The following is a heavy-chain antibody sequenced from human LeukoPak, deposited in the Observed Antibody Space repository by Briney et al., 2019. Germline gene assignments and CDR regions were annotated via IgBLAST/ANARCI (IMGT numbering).Heavy chain of an antibody. Sequence: GGSLRLSCAASGFTFSSYWMTWVRQAPGKGLEWVANIKQDGSEKYYVDSVKGRFTISRDNAKNSLYLQMNSLRAEDTAVYYCAREDVYYDSSGPRLGHVDHWGQGTLVTVSS. CDR2: IKQDGSEK. D-gene: IGHD3-22*01. CDR3: AREDVYYDSSGPRLGHVDH. J-gene: IGHJ4*02. CDR1: GFTFSSYW. V-gene: IGHV3-7*01.